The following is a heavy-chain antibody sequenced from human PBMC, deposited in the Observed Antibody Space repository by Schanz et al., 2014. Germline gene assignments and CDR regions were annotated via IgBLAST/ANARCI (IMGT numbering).Heavy chain of an antibody. CDR1: GFTFSTYW. J-gene: IGHJ4*02. V-gene: IGHV3-7*01. D-gene: IGHD1-26*01. Sequence: EVQLVESGGGLVQPGGSLRLSCAASGFTFSTYWMSWVRQAPGKGLEWVANIKEDGSQKYYLDSVKGRFTISRDNARNSLYLQMTSLRAEDTALYYCTRDRAYHSFDYWGQGTLVTVSS. CDR2: IKEDGSQK. CDR3: TRDRAYHSFDY.